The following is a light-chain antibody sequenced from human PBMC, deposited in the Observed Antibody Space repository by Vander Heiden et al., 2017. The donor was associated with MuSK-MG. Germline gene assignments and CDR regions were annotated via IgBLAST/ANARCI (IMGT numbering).Light chain of an antibody. Sequence: QSVLTQPPSVSGAPGRRVTISCTGSSSNVGAGFDVHWYQQFPGTAPKLLIYGNNNRPSGVPDRFSGSKSGTSASLAITGLQAEDEADYYCQSYDSSLSGHVFGTGTKVTV. CDR1: SSNVGAGFD. V-gene: IGLV1-40*01. CDR2: GNN. J-gene: IGLJ1*01. CDR3: QSYDSSLSGHV.